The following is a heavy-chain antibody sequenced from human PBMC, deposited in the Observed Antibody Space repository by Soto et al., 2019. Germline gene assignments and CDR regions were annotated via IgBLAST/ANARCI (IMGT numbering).Heavy chain of an antibody. CDR2: IIPIFGTA. CDR3: VVNIEAAGTRSWFDP. V-gene: IGHV1-69*13. CDR1: GGTFSSYA. Sequence: SVKVSCKASGGTFSSYAISWVRQAPGQGLEWMGGIIPIFGTANYAQKFQGRVTITADESTSTAYMELSSLRSEDTAVYYCVVNIEAAGTRSWFDPWGQGTPVTVSS. J-gene: IGHJ5*02. D-gene: IGHD6-13*01.